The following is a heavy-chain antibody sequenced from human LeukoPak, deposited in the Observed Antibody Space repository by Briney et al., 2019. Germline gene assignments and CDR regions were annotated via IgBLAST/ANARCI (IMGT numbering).Heavy chain of an antibody. D-gene: IGHD5-24*01. CDR3: AGREGYNFWQRDY. Sequence: SETLSLTCTVSTGSISSYYWSWIRQPPGKGPEWIGYIHYTGSTNYNPSLKSRATISLDTSKKQFSLELSSVTAADTAVYYCAGREGYNFWQRDYWGQGTLVTVSS. V-gene: IGHV4-59*01. CDR2: IHYTGST. J-gene: IGHJ4*02. CDR1: TGSISSYY.